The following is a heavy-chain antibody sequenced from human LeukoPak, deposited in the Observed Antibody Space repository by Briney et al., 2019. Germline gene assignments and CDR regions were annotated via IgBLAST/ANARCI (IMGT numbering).Heavy chain of an antibody. Sequence: GGSLRLSCAASGFTFSSYSMNWVRQAPGKELEWVSYISSSSSTRYYADSMKGRFTISRDNAKNSLYLQMNSLRDEDTAVYYCARSFYDSTGSIPYWGQGTLVTVSS. D-gene: IGHD3-22*01. CDR2: ISSSSSTR. J-gene: IGHJ4*02. CDR1: GFTFSSYS. V-gene: IGHV3-48*02. CDR3: ARSFYDSTGSIPY.